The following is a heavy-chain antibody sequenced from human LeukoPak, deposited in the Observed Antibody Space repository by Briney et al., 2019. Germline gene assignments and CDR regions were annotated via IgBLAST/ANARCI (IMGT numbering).Heavy chain of an antibody. D-gene: IGHD3-10*01. CDR1: GFTFSSYA. CDR3: AVNYYGSGRYF. J-gene: IGHJ4*02. Sequence: LRLSCAASGFTFSSYAMSWVRQPPGKGLEWIGYIYYSGSSYYNPSLRSRVTISVDTSKNQFSLKLTSVTAADTAVYYCAVNYYGSGRYFWGQGTLVTVSS. V-gene: IGHV4-30-4*08. CDR2: IYYSGSS.